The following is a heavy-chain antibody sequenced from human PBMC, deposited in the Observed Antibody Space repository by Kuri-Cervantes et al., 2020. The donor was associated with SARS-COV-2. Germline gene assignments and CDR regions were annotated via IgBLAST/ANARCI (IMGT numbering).Heavy chain of an antibody. J-gene: IGHJ5*02. CDR1: GFSFSNFA. D-gene: IGHD1-26*01. V-gene: IGHV3-23*01. CDR3: AKLGFRGWFDP. CDR2: ISGNADFT. Sequence: ETLSLTCAASGFSFSNFAMNWVRQAPGKGLEWVSLISGNADFTYYADSVKGRFTISRDNSKNTLYLQMDSLRAEDTAVYYCAKLGFRGWFDPWGQGTLVTVSS.